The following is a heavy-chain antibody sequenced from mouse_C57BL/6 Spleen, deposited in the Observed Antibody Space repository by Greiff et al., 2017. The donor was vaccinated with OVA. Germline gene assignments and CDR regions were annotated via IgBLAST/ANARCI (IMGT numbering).Heavy chain of an antibody. D-gene: IGHD2-3*01. Sequence: VQLKQSGPELVKPGASVKISCKASGYTFTDYYMNWVKQSHGKSLEWIGDINPNNGGTSYNQKFKGKATLTVDKSSSTAYMELRSLTSEDSAVYYCAREELRWGYFDVWGTGTTVTVSS. V-gene: IGHV1-26*01. J-gene: IGHJ1*03. CDR1: GYTFTDYY. CDR3: AREELRWGYFDV. CDR2: INPNNGGT.